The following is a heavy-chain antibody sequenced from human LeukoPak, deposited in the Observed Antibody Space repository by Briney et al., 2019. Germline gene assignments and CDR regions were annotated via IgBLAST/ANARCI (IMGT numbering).Heavy chain of an antibody. CDR3: ARTAYYDFWSGYSYYFDY. CDR1: GFTFSSYS. D-gene: IGHD3-3*01. V-gene: IGHV3-21*01. Sequence: GGSLRLSCAASGFTFSSYSMNWVRQAPGKGLEWVSSISSSSSYIYYADSVKGRFTISRDNAKNSLYLQMNSLRAEDTAVYYCARTAYYDFWSGYSYYFDYWGQGTLVTVSS. CDR2: ISSSSSYI. J-gene: IGHJ4*02.